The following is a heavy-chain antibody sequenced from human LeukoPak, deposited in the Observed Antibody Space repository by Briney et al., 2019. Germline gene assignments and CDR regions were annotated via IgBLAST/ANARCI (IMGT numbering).Heavy chain of an antibody. Sequence: ASVKVSCKASGGTFSSYAISWVRQAPGQGLEWMGGIIPIFGTANYAQKFQGRVTITADESTSTAYMELSSLRSEDTAVYYCARNPGCTNGVCYSPSPINYYYYYGMDVWGQGTTVTVSS. V-gene: IGHV1-69*13. CDR3: ARNPGCTNGVCYSPSPINYYYYYGMDV. CDR2: IIPIFGTA. CDR1: GGTFSSYA. D-gene: IGHD2-8*01. J-gene: IGHJ6*02.